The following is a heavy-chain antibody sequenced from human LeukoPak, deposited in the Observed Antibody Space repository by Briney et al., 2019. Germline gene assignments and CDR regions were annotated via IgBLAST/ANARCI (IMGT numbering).Heavy chain of an antibody. CDR1: GGSISRSSYY. Sequence: SETLSLACTVSGGSISRSSYYWGWIRQPPGKGLEWIGSFYYSGSTYYNPSLKSRVTISVDTSKNQFSLKLSSVTAADTAVYFCARDYGDHAFDCWGQGTLVTVSS. CDR2: FYYSGST. J-gene: IGHJ4*02. D-gene: IGHD4-17*01. CDR3: ARDYGDHAFDC. V-gene: IGHV4-39*01.